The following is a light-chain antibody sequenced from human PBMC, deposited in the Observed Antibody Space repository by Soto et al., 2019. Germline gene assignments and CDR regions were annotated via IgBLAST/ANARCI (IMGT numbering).Light chain of an antibody. CDR3: QQLNSYPRT. CDR1: QGISSY. V-gene: IGKV1-9*01. Sequence: DIQLTQSPSFLSASVGDRVTITCRASQGISSYLAWYQQKPGNAPKLLIYAASTLQSGVPSRFSGSGSGTEFPLTISSLQPEDFATYYCQQLNSYPRTFGQGTKVEIK. CDR2: AAS. J-gene: IGKJ1*01.